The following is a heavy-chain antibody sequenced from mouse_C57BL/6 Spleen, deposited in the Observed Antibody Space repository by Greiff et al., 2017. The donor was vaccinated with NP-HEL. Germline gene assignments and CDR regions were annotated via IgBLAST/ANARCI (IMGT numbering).Heavy chain of an antibody. CDR2: IYPGDGDT. Sequence: QVQLQQSGAELVKPGASVKISCKASGYAFSSYWMNWVKQRPGKGLEWIGQIYPGDGDTNYHGKFKGKATLTADKSSSTAYMQLSSLTSEDSAVYFCARSDGSSYAWFAYWGQGTLVTVSA. D-gene: IGHD1-1*01. CDR3: ARSDGSSYAWFAY. J-gene: IGHJ3*01. V-gene: IGHV1-80*01. CDR1: GYAFSSYW.